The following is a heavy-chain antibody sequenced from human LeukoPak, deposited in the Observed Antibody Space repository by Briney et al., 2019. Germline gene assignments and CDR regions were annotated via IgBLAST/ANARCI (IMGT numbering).Heavy chain of an antibody. V-gene: IGHV3-30*02. J-gene: IGHJ4*02. CDR3: VKEGFGSLES. D-gene: IGHD3-10*01. Sequence: TGGSLRLSCAASGFSFSAFGMHWVRQAPGKGLEWVAFIKFDGTNEYYADSVKGRFTISRDDSENTLYLQMNSLRDDDTDVYYCVKEGFGSLESWGQGTLVTVSS. CDR2: IKFDGTNE. CDR1: GFSFSAFG.